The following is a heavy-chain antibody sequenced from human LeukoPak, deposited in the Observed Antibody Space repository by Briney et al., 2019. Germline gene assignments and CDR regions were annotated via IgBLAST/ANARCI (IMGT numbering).Heavy chain of an antibody. D-gene: IGHD6-19*01. J-gene: IGHJ4*02. CDR1: GFTFSSYG. V-gene: IGHV3-30*18. Sequence: QPGGSLRLSCAASGFTFSSYGMHWVRQAPGKGLEWVAVISFDGSYKYYADSVKGRFTISRDNSKNTLSLQMNSLRAEDTAVYYCAKGIGYTSGLTGLDYWGQGTLVTVSS. CDR3: AKGIGYTSGLTGLDY. CDR2: ISFDGSYK.